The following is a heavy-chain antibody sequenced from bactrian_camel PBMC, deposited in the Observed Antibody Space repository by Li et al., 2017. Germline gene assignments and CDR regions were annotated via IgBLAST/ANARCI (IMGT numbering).Heavy chain of an antibody. Sequence: HVQLVESGGGSVQAGGSLRLSCGVSRFPFGRYCMGWFRQAPGKQRERVASIDSDGDIVYIDSVKGRFAISLDRAKITLHLQMNNLQPSDTATYYCAAEGGSQQYCSGGHCCANPSYWGQGTQVTVS. D-gene: IGHD2*01. CDR2: IDSDGDI. V-gene: IGHV3S55*01. J-gene: IGHJ4*01. CDR1: RFPFGRYC. CDR3: AAEGGSQQYCSGGHCCANPSY.